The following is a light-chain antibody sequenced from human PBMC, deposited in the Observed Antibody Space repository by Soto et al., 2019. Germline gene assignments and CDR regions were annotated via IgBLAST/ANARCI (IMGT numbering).Light chain of an antibody. CDR3: SSYRRGSTYV. CDR2: DVT. J-gene: IGLJ1*01. CDR1: SSDVGGYNY. V-gene: IGLV2-14*03. Sequence: QSVLAQPASVSGSPGQSITVSCTGTSSDVGGYNYVSWYQHPGKAPRLMIYDVTNRPSGVSDRFSGSKSGNTASLTTSGLQAEDEADYYCSSYRRGSTYVFGTGTKVTVL.